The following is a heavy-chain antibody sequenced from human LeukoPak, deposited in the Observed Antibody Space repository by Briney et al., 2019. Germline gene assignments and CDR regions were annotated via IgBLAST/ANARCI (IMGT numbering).Heavy chain of an antibody. J-gene: IGHJ4*02. D-gene: IGHD5-24*01. CDR2: IIPNFGTP. CDR3: ARGARDGYNAYYFDY. CDR1: GGTFSSYT. Sequence: GASVKVSCKASGGTFSSYTISWVRQAPGQGLEWMGGIIPNFGTPNYAQKFQGRVTITADKSTSTAYMELSSLRSEDTAVYYCARGARDGYNAYYFDYWGQGTLVTVSS. V-gene: IGHV1-69*06.